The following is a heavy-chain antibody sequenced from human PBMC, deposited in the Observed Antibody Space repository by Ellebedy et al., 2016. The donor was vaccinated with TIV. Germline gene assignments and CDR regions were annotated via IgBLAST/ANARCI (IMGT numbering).Heavy chain of an antibody. D-gene: IGHD2-2*01. CDR2: IYPGDSDT. J-gene: IGHJ6*02. V-gene: IGHV5-51*01. CDR1: GYSFTSYW. CDR3: ARVALGLPAARVDYYYYYGMDV. Sequence: GGSLSLSCKGSGYSFTSYWIGWVRQMPGKGLEWMGIIYPGDSDTRYSPSFQGQVTISADKSISTAYLQWSSLKASDTAMYYCARVALGLPAARVDYYYYYGMDVWGQGTTVTVSS.